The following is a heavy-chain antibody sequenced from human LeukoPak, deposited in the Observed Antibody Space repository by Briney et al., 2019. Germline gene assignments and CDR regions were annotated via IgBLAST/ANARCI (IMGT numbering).Heavy chain of an antibody. Sequence: GRSLRLSCAASGFTFSNYVMHSVLQAPGKGLEWVAVIWYDGSNKYYADSVKGRFTISRDNSKNALYLQMNSLRAEDTAVYYCARYSSNTVTTGAFDIWGQGTLVTVSS. CDR3: ARYSSNTVTTGAFDI. CDR2: IWYDGSNK. CDR1: GFTFSNYV. J-gene: IGHJ3*02. D-gene: IGHD1-14*01. V-gene: IGHV3-33*01.